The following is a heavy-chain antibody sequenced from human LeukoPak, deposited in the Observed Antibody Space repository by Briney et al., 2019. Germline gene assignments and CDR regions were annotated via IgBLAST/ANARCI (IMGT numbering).Heavy chain of an antibody. CDR2: ISDSGGST. V-gene: IGHV3-23*01. CDR3: ARQMIVVVYGFDI. D-gene: IGHD3-22*01. J-gene: IGHJ3*02. Sequence: GGSLRLSCAVSGLTFSSYAMSWVRQAPGKGLEGVSVISDSGGSTYYADSVKGRFTISRDNSKNTLYLQMNSLRAEDTAVYYCARQMIVVVYGFDIWGQGTMVTVSS. CDR1: GLTFSSYA.